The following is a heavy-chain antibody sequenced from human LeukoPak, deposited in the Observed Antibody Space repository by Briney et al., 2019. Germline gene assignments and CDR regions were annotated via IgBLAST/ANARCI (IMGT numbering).Heavy chain of an antibody. V-gene: IGHV1-69*05. D-gene: IGHD5-18*01. J-gene: IGHJ4*02. CDR2: IIPIFGTA. CDR1: GGTFSSYA. CDR3: ARDHGYEVGIDY. Sequence: SVKVSCKASGGTFSSYAISWVRQAPGQGLEWVGGIIPIFGTANYAQKLQGRVTMTTDTSTSTAYMELRSLRSDDTAVYYCARDHGYEVGIDYWGQGTLVTVSS.